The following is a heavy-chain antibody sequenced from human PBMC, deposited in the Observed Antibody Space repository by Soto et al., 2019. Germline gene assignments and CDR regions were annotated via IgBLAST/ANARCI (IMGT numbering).Heavy chain of an antibody. Sequence: SLRLSCAASGFDFSDYYMSWIHQAPGKGPEWVAYITSSSSNFTNYADSVKGRFTISRDNAKNSVYLQMNSLTAEDTALYYCVRDRGYSGYTYWGQGTLVTVSS. CDR1: GFDFSDYY. CDR2: ITSSSSNFT. V-gene: IGHV3-11*06. CDR3: VRDRGYSGYTY. D-gene: IGHD5-12*01. J-gene: IGHJ4*02.